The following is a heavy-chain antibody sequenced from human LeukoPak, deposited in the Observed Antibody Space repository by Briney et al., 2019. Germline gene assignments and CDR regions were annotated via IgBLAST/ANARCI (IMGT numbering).Heavy chain of an antibody. D-gene: IGHD6-13*01. CDR3: ARGSSWSSAFDI. CDR2: ISAYNGNT. Sequence: ASVKVSCKASGYTFTGYYMHWVRQAPGQGLEWMGWISAYNGNTNYAQKLQGRVTMTTDTSTSTAYMELRSLRSDDTAVYYCARGSSWSSAFDIWGQGTMVTVSS. J-gene: IGHJ3*02. V-gene: IGHV1-18*04. CDR1: GYTFTGYY.